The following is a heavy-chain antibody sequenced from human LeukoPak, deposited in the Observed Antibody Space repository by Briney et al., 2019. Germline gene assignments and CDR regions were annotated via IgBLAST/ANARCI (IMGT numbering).Heavy chain of an antibody. CDR1: GFTFNSYW. CDR2: INPDGSGK. J-gene: IGHJ4*02. CDR3: ASIQGDY. D-gene: IGHD5-18*01. V-gene: IGHV3-7*01. Sequence: GGSLRLSCEASGFTFNSYWMIWVRQAPGKGLEWVANINPDGSGKYYVDSVKGRFTISRDNAKKSLYLQMNSLRAEDTAVYYCASIQGDYWGQGTLVTVSS.